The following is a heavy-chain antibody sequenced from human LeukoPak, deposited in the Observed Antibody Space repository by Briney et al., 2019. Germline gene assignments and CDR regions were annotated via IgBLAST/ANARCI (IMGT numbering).Heavy chain of an antibody. J-gene: IGHJ5*02. Sequence: PSETLSLTCSVSGGSISSNSYYWGWIRQPPGKGLEYIGSFSYSGSTYYNPSLKSRVTISVDTSKNQFSLRLSSVTAADTAVYYCARLQYCSGTSCYWFDPWGQGTLVTVSS. CDR1: GGSISSNSYY. CDR3: ARLQYCSGTSCYWFDP. D-gene: IGHD2-2*01. V-gene: IGHV4-39*07. CDR2: FSYSGST.